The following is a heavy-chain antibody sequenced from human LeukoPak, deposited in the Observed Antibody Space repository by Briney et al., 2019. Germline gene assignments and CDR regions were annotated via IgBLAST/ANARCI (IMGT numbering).Heavy chain of an antibody. CDR1: GFTFSSYA. D-gene: IGHD5-18*01. CDR2: ISYDGSNK. J-gene: IGHJ4*02. Sequence: GRSLRLSCAASGFTFSSYAMHWVRQAPGKGLEWAAVISYDGSNKFYADSVKGRFTISRDNSKNTLFLQMNSLTAEDTVVYYGARDRSQRAYSYGPDGEWGQGTLVTASS. V-gene: IGHV3-30*01. CDR3: ARDRSQRAYSYGPDGE.